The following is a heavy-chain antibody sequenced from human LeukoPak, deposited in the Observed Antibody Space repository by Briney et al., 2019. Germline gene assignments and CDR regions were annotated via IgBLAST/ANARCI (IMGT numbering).Heavy chain of an antibody. Sequence: GGSLRLSCAASGFTFSSYSMNWVRQAPGKGLEWVSSISSSSSYIYYADSVKGRFTVSRDNSKNTLYLQMNSLRAEDTAVYYCTRVVLMVYAKAFDIWGQGTMVTVSS. J-gene: IGHJ3*02. CDR1: GFTFSSYS. V-gene: IGHV3-21*01. D-gene: IGHD2-8*01. CDR2: ISSSSSYI. CDR3: TRVVLMVYAKAFDI.